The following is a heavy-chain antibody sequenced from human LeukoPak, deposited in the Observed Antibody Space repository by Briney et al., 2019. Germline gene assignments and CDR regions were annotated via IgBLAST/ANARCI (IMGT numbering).Heavy chain of an antibody. V-gene: IGHV3-53*01. CDR2: LYRDGTT. CDR3: ARVGYYGDYALALDH. CDR1: GFDVSSNY. J-gene: IGHJ4*02. D-gene: IGHD4-17*01. Sequence: GGSLRLSCVASGFDVSSNYTSWVRQAPGKGLDWVSLLYRDGTTYYAESVEGRFTISRDSSKSTLYLQMNSLTVEDTALYYCARVGYYGDYALALDHWGQGTLVSVSS.